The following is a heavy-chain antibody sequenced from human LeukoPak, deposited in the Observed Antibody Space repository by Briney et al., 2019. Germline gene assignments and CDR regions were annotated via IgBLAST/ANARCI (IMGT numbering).Heavy chain of an antibody. Sequence: ASVKVSCKASGYTFTGYHIHWVRQAPGQGLEWMGWINPNSGGTNFAPKFHGRVTMTRNTSISTAYMELSSLRSEDTAVYYCARADIAAAVGYWGQGTLVTVSS. D-gene: IGHD6-6*01. V-gene: IGHV1-2*02. CDR2: INPNSGGT. CDR1: GYTFTGYH. J-gene: IGHJ4*02. CDR3: ARADIAAAVGY.